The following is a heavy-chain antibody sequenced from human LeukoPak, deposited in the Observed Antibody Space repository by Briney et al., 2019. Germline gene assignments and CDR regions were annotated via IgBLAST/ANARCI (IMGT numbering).Heavy chain of an antibody. Sequence: GGSLRLSCAASGFTFSSYGMSWVRQAPGKGLEWVSAISGSGGSTYYADSVKGRFTISRDNSKNTLYLQMNSLRAEDTAVYYCARATQYCSGGSCYDTWFDPWGQGTLVTVSS. CDR3: ARATQYCSGGSCYDTWFDP. CDR2: ISGSGGST. J-gene: IGHJ5*02. CDR1: GFTFSSYG. V-gene: IGHV3-23*01. D-gene: IGHD2-15*01.